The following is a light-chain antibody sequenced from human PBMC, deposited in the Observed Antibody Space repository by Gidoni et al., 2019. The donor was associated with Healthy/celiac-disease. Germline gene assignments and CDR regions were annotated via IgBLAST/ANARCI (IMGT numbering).Light chain of an antibody. V-gene: IGLV1-40*01. Sequence: QSVLTPPPSVSGAPAPTVTISCTGSSSNIGAGYDVHWYQQLPGTAPKLLIFGNSNRPSGVPDRFSGSKSGTSASLAITGLQAEDEADYYCQSYDSSLSGSDVFGTGTKVTVL. CDR1: SSNIGAGYD. CDR3: QSYDSSLSGSDV. CDR2: GNS. J-gene: IGLJ1*01.